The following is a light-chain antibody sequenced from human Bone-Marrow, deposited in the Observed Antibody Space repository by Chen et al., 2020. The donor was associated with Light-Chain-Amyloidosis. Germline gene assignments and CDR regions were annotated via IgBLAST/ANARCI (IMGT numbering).Light chain of an antibody. CDR2: EVT. J-gene: IGLJ1*01. CDR3: SSYTSTNTLV. Sequence: QSALTQPASVSGSPGQSITISCTGTSSDVGGDNHVSWYQQHRDKAPKLMIYEVTNRPSWVPDRFAGSKSDNTASLTISGLQTEDEADYFCSSYTSTNTLVFGSGTRVTVL. V-gene: IGLV2-14*01. CDR1: SSDVGGDNH.